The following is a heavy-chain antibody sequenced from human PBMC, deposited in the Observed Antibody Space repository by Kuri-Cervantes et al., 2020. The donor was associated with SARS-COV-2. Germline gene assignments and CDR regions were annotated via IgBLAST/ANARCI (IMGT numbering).Heavy chain of an antibody. CDR2: IYSGGST. D-gene: IGHD3-10*01. Sequence: GESLKISCAASGFTVSSNYMSWVRRAPGKGLEWVSVIYSGGSTYYADSVQGRFTISRDNSKNTLYLQMNSLRVEDTAVYYCAREDRYGWKLNWFDPWGQGTLVTVSS. V-gene: IGHV3-53*05. J-gene: IGHJ5*02. CDR3: AREDRYGWKLNWFDP. CDR1: GFTVSSNY.